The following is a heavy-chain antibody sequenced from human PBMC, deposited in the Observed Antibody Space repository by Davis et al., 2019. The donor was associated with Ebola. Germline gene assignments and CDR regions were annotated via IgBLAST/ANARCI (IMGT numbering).Heavy chain of an antibody. D-gene: IGHD3-3*02. J-gene: IGHJ5*02. Sequence: MPGGSLRLSCTVSGGSISSYYWSWIRQPPGKGLEWIGYIYYSGSTNYNPSLKSRVTISVDTSKNQFSLKLSSVTAADTAVYYCARGGPFLEWLLMDPWGQGTLVTVSS. CDR2: IYYSGST. V-gene: IGHV4-59*12. CDR3: ARGGPFLEWLLMDP. CDR1: GGSISSYY.